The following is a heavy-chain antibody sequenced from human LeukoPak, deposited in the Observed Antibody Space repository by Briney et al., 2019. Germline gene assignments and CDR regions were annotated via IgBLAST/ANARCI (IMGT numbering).Heavy chain of an antibody. Sequence: ASVKVSCKASGYTFTGYYMHWVRQAPGQGLEWMGWINPNSGGTNYAQKFRGRVTMTRDTSISTAYMELSRLRSDDTAVYYCARSPSYYDFWSGYYGFDYWGQGTLVTVSS. CDR2: INPNSGGT. D-gene: IGHD3-3*01. CDR3: ARSPSYYDFWSGYYGFDY. J-gene: IGHJ4*02. V-gene: IGHV1-2*02. CDR1: GYTFTGYY.